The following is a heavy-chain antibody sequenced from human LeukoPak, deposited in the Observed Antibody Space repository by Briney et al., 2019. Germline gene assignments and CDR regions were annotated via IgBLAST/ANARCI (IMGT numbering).Heavy chain of an antibody. D-gene: IGHD1-1*01. CDR2: SSGSGGST. Sequence: GGSLRLSCAASGFTYSSYAMSWVRQAPGKGLEWVSASSGSGGSTYYADSVKGRFTISRDNSKNTLYLQMNSLRAEDTAVYYCAKLAGTEYYYYYMDVWGKGTTVTVSS. J-gene: IGHJ6*03. CDR1: GFTYSSYA. V-gene: IGHV3-23*01. CDR3: AKLAGTEYYYYYMDV.